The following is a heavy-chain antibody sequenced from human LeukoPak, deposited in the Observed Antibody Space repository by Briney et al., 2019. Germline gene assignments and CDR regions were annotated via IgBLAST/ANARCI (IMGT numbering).Heavy chain of an antibody. CDR3: ARVSSRLFRVFDY. V-gene: IGHV1-2*02. CDR2: INPNSGGT. CDR1: GYTFTGYY. D-gene: IGHD3-9*01. J-gene: IGHJ4*02. Sequence: ASVKVSCKASGYTFTGYYMHWVRQAPGQGLEWMGWINPNSGGTNYAQKFQGRVTMTRDTSISTAYMELSRLRSDNTAVYYCARVSSRLFRVFDYWGQGTLVTVSS.